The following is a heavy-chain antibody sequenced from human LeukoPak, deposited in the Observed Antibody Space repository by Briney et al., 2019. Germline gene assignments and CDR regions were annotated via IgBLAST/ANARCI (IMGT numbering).Heavy chain of an antibody. Sequence: ASVTVSCKASGYTFTGYYMHWVRQAPGQGLEWMGWINPNSGGTNYAQKFQGRVTMTRDTSISTAYMELSRLRSDDTAVYYCAREYYDSNKAPALDIWGQGTMVTVSS. CDR3: AREYYDSNKAPALDI. CDR2: INPNSGGT. D-gene: IGHD3-22*01. V-gene: IGHV1-2*02. J-gene: IGHJ3*02. CDR1: GYTFTGYY.